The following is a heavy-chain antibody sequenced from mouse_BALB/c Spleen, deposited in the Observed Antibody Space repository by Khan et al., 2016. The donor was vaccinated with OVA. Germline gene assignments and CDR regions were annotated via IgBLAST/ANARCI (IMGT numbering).Heavy chain of an antibody. Sequence: LVKTGASVKISCKASGYSFTGYYIHWVKQSHGKSLEWIGYISCYNGGTGYNPKFKGKATFTVNTYSSTAYMQFNSLTSEDSAVYYCARDGYYYAMDYWGQGTSVTVSS. J-gene: IGHJ4*01. CDR3: ARDGYYYAMDY. CDR2: ISCYNGGT. CDR1: GYSFTGYY. D-gene: IGHD2-3*01. V-gene: IGHV1S34*01.